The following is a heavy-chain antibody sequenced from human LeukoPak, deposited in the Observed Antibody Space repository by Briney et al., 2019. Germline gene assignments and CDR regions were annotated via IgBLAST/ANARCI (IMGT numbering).Heavy chain of an antibody. D-gene: IGHD2-2*02. J-gene: IGHJ5*02. CDR1: GGSISNNSYF. CDR3: ARHQRVVVGVPAAIRVYNWFDP. V-gene: IGHV4-39*01. CDR2: IYYSGSA. Sequence: SETLSLTCTVSGGSISNNSYFWGWIRQPPGKGLEWIVSIYYSGSAYYNPSLKSRVTMSVDTCKNQFSLKPTSVTASDTAVYYSARHQRVVVGVPAAIRVYNWFDPWGQGTLVTVSS.